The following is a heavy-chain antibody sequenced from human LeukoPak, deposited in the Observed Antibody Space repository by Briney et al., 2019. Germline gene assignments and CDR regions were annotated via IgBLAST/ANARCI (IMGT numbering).Heavy chain of an antibody. CDR3: AKAPSIAARPLNY. CDR2: ISGSGGST. V-gene: IGHV3-23*01. CDR1: GFTFSSYA. D-gene: IGHD6-6*01. J-gene: IGHJ4*02. Sequence: GGSLRLSCAASGFTFSSYAMSWVRQAPGKGLEWVSAISGSGGSTYYADSVKGRFTISRDNSKNTLYLQMNRLRAETTAVYYCAKAPSIAARPLNYWGQGTLVTVSS.